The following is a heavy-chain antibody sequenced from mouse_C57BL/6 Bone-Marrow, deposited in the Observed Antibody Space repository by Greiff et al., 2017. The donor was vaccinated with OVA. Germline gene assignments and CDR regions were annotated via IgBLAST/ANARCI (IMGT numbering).Heavy chain of an antibody. CDR3: AREGHLWLWFAY. Sequence: VQLQQPGAELVKPGASVKLSCKASGYTFTSYWMHWVKQRPGRGLEWIGRIDPTSGGTKYNEKFKSKATLTVDKPSSTAYMQLSSLTSEDSSVYDCAREGHLWLWFAYWGQGTLVTVSA. CDR2: IDPTSGGT. J-gene: IGHJ3*01. CDR1: GYTFTSYW. D-gene: IGHD3-3*01. V-gene: IGHV1-72*01.